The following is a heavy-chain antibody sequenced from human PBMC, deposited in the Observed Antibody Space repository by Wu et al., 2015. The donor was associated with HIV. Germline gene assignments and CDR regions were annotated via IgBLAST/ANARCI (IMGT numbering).Heavy chain of an antibody. J-gene: IGHJ4*02. CDR1: GGTFSSYA. V-gene: IGHV1-69*13. CDR2: SSPIFGTA. Sequence: QVQLVQSGAEVKKPGSSVKVSCKASGGTFSSYAISWVRQAPGQGLEWMGRSSPIFGTANYAQKFQGRVTITADESTSTAYMELSSLRSEDTAVYYCARGGASPHSSSSATLDFWGQGTLVTVSS. D-gene: IGHD6-6*01. CDR3: ARGGASPHSSSSATLDF.